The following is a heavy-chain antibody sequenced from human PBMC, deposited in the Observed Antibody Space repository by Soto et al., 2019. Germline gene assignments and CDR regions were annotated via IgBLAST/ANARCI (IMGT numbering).Heavy chain of an antibody. CDR1: GGTFSSYA. CDR2: IIPIFGTA. D-gene: IGHD3-10*01. Sequence: SVKVSCKASGGTFSSYAISWVRQAPGQGLEWMGGIIPIFGTANYAQKFQGRVTITADESTSTAYMELSSLRSEDTAVYYCARAPGYYYGSGSYYNYYYYGMDVWGQGTTVTVSS. J-gene: IGHJ6*02. CDR3: ARAPGYYYGSGSYYNYYYYGMDV. V-gene: IGHV1-69*13.